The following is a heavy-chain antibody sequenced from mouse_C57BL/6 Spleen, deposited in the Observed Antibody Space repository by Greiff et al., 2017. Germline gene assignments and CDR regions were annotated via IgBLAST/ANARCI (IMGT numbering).Heavy chain of an antibody. J-gene: IGHJ3*01. CDR2: ISSGSSTI. V-gene: IGHV5-17*01. CDR1: GFTFSDYG. CDR3: ARNDY. Sequence: EVQLVESGGGLVKPGGSLKLSCAASGFTFSDYGMHWVRQAPEKGLEWVAYISSGSSTIYYADTVKGRFTISRDNAKNTLFLQMTSLRSEDTAMYYCARNDYWGKGTLVTVSA.